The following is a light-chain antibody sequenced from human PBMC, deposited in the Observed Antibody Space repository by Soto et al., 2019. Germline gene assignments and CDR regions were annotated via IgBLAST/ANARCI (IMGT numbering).Light chain of an antibody. Sequence: QSALTQPPSASGSPGQSVTISCTGTSSDVGAYNYVSWYQQHPGKAPKVMIYEVSKRPSGVPDRFSGSKSGNTASLTVSGLQAEDEAEYYCSSYAGTNILGVFGGGTQLTVL. CDR3: SSYAGTNILGV. CDR1: SSDVGAYNY. CDR2: EVS. J-gene: IGLJ3*02. V-gene: IGLV2-8*01.